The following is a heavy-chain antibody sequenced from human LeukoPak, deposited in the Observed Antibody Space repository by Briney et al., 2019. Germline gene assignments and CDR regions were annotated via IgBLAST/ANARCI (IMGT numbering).Heavy chain of an antibody. CDR1: GGSISSYY. D-gene: IGHD6-19*01. J-gene: IGHJ4*02. V-gene: IGHV4-59*08. CDR2: IYYSGST. Sequence: SETLSLTCTVSGGSISSYYWNWIRQPPGKGLEWIGSIYYSGSTNYNPSLKSRVTMSVDTSQNQFSLKLSSVTAADTAVYYCARRRGTGWYYFDFWGQGTLVTVSS. CDR3: ARRRGTGWYYFDF.